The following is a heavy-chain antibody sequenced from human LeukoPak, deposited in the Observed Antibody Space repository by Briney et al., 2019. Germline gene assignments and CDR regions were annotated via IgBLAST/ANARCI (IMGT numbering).Heavy chain of an antibody. D-gene: IGHD3-16*01. J-gene: IGHJ5*02. Sequence: GASVKVSCKASGYTFTGYYMHWVRQAPGQGLEWMGWINPNSGGTNYAQKFQGRVTMTRDTSISTAYMELSRLRSDDTAVYYCARVRQRGSPNWFDPWGQGTLVTVSS. CDR2: INPNSGGT. CDR3: ARVRQRGSPNWFDP. V-gene: IGHV1-2*02. CDR1: GYTFTGYY.